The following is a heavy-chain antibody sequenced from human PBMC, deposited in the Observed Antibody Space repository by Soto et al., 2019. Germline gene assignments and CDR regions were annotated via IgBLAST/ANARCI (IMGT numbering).Heavy chain of an antibody. CDR3: ARLPGNTNWFDP. CDR1: GYSFTRHW. V-gene: IGHV5-51*01. Sequence: PGESLKISCKASGYSFTRHWIGWVRQMPGKGLEWVRIVNPGDSDTRYSPSFQGQVTISVDNSISTAYLQWTSLRASDTAMYYCARLPGNTNWFDPWGQGTLVTVSS. D-gene: IGHD3-10*01. J-gene: IGHJ5*02. CDR2: VNPGDSDT.